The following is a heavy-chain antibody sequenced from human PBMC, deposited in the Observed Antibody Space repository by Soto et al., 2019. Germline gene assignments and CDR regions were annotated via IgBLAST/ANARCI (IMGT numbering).Heavy chain of an antibody. CDR3: STALWGGDIFGVYFES. CDR1: GGSFTSHD. CDR2: IIPLLGSP. V-gene: IGHV1-69*12. Sequence: QVQVVQSEAEVKKPGSSVKLSCKASGGSFTSHDINWVRQAPGHGLEWVGGIIPLLGSPDYAPQFLDRVTITADASTTTAFMEVRRLRSEDTAVYYCSTALWGGDIFGVYFESWGQGTLVSVSS. D-gene: IGHD2-21*02. J-gene: IGHJ4*02.